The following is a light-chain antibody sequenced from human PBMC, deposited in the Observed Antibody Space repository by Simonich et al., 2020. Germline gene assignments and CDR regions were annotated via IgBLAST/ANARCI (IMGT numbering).Light chain of an antibody. CDR2: RNY. CDR1: SSNIGSNT. Sequence: QSVLTQPPSASGTPGQRVTISCSGSSSNIGSNTVNWYQQLPGTAPKLLIDRNYQRPSGVPDRFAGSKSGTSASLAISGLQSEDEADYYCAAWDDSLNGWVFGGGTKLTVL. CDR3: AAWDDSLNGWV. V-gene: IGLV1-44*01. J-gene: IGLJ3*02.